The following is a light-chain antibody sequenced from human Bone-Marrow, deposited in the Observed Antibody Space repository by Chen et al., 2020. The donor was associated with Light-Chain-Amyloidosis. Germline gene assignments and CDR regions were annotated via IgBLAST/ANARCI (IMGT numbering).Light chain of an antibody. CDR2: GAT. CDR3: QQYGSSPGLT. J-gene: IGKJ4*01. CDR1: QSVTSNY. V-gene: IGKV3-20*01. Sequence: EIVLTQSPGTLSLSPGERATLSCRASQSVTSNYFAWYQQKPGQAPRLLIFGATSRATGIPDRCSGSGSGTDFTLTISRLEPEDFAVYYCQQYGSSPGLTFGGGTKVEVK.